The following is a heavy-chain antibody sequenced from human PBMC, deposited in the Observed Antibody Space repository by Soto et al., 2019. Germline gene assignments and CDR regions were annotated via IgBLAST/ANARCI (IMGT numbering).Heavy chain of an antibody. Sequence: EVQLVESGGGLVQHGGSLRLSCEASGFTLSSYWMSWIRQDPGKGLEWVANTRQDGGQSYLVDSVQGRFTISRDNAKNSVYLQLNSLVAEGTAVYYCVRDGRTGWHFDSGGQGTLVTVSS. V-gene: IGHV3-7*01. CDR2: TRQDGGQS. D-gene: IGHD6-19*01. CDR3: VRDGRTGWHFDS. J-gene: IGHJ4*02. CDR1: GFTLSSYW.